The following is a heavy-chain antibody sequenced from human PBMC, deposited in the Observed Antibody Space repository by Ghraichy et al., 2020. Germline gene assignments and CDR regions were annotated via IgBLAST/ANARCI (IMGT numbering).Heavy chain of an antibody. CDR3: ARDIYYYETSGYPQ. D-gene: IGHD3-22*01. CDR2: IYYSGGT. Sequence: SHTLSLTCTVSGGSINNYYWSWIRQPPGKGLEWVGYIYYSGGTNYNPSFKSRVTISVDMSKNQFSLRLSSVTAADTAVYYCARDIYYYETSGYPQWGPGTLVTVSS. V-gene: IGHV4-59*01. J-gene: IGHJ4*02. CDR1: GGSINNYY.